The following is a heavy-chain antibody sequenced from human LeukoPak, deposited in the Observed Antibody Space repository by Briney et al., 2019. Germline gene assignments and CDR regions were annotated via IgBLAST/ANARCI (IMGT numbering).Heavy chain of an antibody. CDR3: TNDLLHFDFWGGYRWGAFEF. V-gene: IGHV3-23*01. Sequence: GGTLRLSCAASGYTFSSYAISWVPQAPGKGLEEVSAISGSGGSTYYTDSVKRRLTIPRHNSKNTLYLQMHTLRAEDTAVLYCTNDLLHFDFWGGYRWGAFEFWGQGTLVTVSS. D-gene: IGHD3-3*01. CDR1: GYTFSSYA. CDR2: ISGSGGST. J-gene: IGHJ4*02.